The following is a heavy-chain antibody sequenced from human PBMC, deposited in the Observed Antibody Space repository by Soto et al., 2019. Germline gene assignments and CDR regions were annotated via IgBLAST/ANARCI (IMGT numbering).Heavy chain of an antibody. J-gene: IGHJ6*02. D-gene: IGHD6-13*01. V-gene: IGHV3-23*01. CDR1: GFTFSDFA. CDR3: ARDWAYTSSWPTHGMDV. Sequence: EVQLLESGGGSVHPGGSLRLSCAASGFTFSDFAMAWVRQAPGKGLEWVSSARASGSGTYYADSVKGRFTLSRDNAKHSLYPQMNSLSAEDPAVYYCARDWAYTSSWPTHGMDVWGHGTTVTVSS. CDR2: ARASGSGT.